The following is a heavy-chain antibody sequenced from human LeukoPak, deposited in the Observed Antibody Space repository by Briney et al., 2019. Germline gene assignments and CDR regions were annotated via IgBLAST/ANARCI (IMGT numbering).Heavy chain of an antibody. D-gene: IGHD2-15*01. J-gene: IGHJ4*02. Sequence: ASVKVSCKASGGTFSSYDISWVRQAPGQGLEWMGGIIPMFGTANYAQKFQGRVTISADKSTSTAYMELSSLRSEDTAVYYCARELIQNYYCSGGSCSPFDYWGQGTLVTVSS. V-gene: IGHV1-69*06. CDR2: IIPMFGTA. CDR1: GGTFSSYD. CDR3: ARELIQNYYCSGGSCSPFDY.